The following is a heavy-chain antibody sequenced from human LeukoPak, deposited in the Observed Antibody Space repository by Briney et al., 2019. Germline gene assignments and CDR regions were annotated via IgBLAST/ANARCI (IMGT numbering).Heavy chain of an antibody. J-gene: IGHJ5*02. D-gene: IGHD3-10*01. Sequence: ASVKVSCKASGYTFTSYDINWVRQATGQGLEWMGWMNPNSGNTGYAQKFQGRVTITADESTSTAYMELSSLRSEDTAVYYCARADPFYGSGSYAGSWFDPWGQGTLVTVSS. V-gene: IGHV1-8*01. CDR3: ARADPFYGSGSYAGSWFDP. CDR1: GYTFTSYD. CDR2: MNPNSGNT.